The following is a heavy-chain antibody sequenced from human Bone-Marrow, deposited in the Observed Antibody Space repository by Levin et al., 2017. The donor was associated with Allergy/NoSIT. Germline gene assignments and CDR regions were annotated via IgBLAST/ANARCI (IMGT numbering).Heavy chain of an antibody. D-gene: IGHD2-2*01. Sequence: GKGLEWIGTFCSSGSTYYNPSLKSRVTISIDTSKNHFSLRLTSVTDADTAVFYCARQEIDCTGARCYAPMFDPWGQGTLVSVSS. V-gene: IGHV4-39*01. CDR2: FCSSGST. J-gene: IGHJ5*02. CDR3: ARQEIDCTGARCYAPMFDP.